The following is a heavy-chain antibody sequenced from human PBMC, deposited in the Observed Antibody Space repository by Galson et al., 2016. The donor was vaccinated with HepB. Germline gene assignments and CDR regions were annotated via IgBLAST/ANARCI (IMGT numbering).Heavy chain of an antibody. CDR3: AKVGPSSSSTRCSDYYFDY. CDR2: ISERGDNT. D-gene: IGHD2-2*01. Sequence: SLRLSCAASGFTFDNYGMSWVRQAPGKGLEWVSSISERGDNTYYADSVKGRFTISRDNSKNTLYLQMNSLRAEDTAVYYCAKVGPSSSSTRCSDYYFDYWGQGTLVTVSS. J-gene: IGHJ4*02. CDR1: GFTFDNYG. V-gene: IGHV3-23*01.